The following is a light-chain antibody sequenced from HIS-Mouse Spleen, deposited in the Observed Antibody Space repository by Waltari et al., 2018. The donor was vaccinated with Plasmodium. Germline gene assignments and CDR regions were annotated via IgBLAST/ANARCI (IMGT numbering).Light chain of an antibody. Sequence: SYELTQPPSVSVSPGQTARITCSGDALPKKYAYWYQQKSGQAPVLVIYEDSKRPSGIHEGFSGSSSGTMATLTISGAQVEDEADYYCYSTDSSGNHRVVGGGTKLTVL. CDR1: ALPKKY. CDR3: YSTDSSGNHRV. CDR2: EDS. J-gene: IGLJ3*02. V-gene: IGLV3-10*01.